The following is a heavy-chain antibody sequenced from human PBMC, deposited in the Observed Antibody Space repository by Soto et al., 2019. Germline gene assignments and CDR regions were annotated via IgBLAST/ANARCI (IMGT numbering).Heavy chain of an antibody. CDR3: AAGSTSGGWSFDY. CDR1: GFTFSSYA. CDR2: ISGSGGST. D-gene: IGHD2-2*01. J-gene: IGHJ4*02. V-gene: IGHV3-23*01. Sequence: EVQLLESGGGLVQPGGSLRLSCAASGFTFSSYAMSWVRQAPGKGLEWVSAISGSGGSTYYADSVKGRFTISRDNSKNTLYLQRNSLRAEDTAVYYCAAGSTSGGWSFDYWGQGTLVTVSS.